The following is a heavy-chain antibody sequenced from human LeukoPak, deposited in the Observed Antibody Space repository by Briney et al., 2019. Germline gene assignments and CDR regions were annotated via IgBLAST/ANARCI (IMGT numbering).Heavy chain of an antibody. CDR3: AGEGSSWYDVY. D-gene: IGHD6-13*01. J-gene: IGHJ4*02. CDR2: ISSSGSTI. Sequence: GGSLRLSCAASGFTFSSYEMNWVRQAPGKGLEWVSYISSSGSTIYCADSVKGRFTISRDNAKNSLYLQMNSLRAEDTAVYYCAGEGSSWYDVYWGQGTLVTVSS. CDR1: GFTFSSYE. V-gene: IGHV3-48*03.